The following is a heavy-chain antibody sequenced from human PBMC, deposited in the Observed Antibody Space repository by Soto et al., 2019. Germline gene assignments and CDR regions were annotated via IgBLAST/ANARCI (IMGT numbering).Heavy chain of an antibody. Sequence: QVQLVQSGAEVKKPGASVKVSCKASGYTFTSYGISWVRQAPGHGLEWMGWISAYNGNTNIAPKLQGRVTMTTDTSTSTAYMELRSLRSDDTAVYYCARVPRGAWYSQSLYWGQGSLVTVSS. V-gene: IGHV1-18*04. CDR3: ARVPRGAWYSQSLY. D-gene: IGHD6-13*01. J-gene: IGHJ4*02. CDR1: GYTFTSYG. CDR2: ISAYNGNT.